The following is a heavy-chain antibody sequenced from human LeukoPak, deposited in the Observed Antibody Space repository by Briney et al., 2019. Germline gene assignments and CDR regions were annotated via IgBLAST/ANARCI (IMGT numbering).Heavy chain of an antibody. J-gene: IGHJ5*02. Sequence: ASVTVSCKASGYTFTGYYMHWVRQAPGQGLEWMGWINPNSGGTNYAQKFQGRVTMTRDTSISTAYMELSRLRSDDTAVYYCARKGSTPRRWFDPWGQGTLVTVSS. D-gene: IGHD6-13*01. CDR3: ARKGSTPRRWFDP. CDR2: INPNSGGT. CDR1: GYTFTGYY. V-gene: IGHV1-2*02.